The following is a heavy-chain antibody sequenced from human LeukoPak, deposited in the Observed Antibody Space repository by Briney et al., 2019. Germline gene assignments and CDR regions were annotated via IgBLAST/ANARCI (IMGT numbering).Heavy chain of an antibody. V-gene: IGHV1-3*01. CDR2: INAGNGNT. D-gene: IGHD2-15*01. J-gene: IGHJ4*02. CDR1: GYTFTTYA. CDR3: ARGSCSGGSCYCDY. Sequence: ASVKVSCKASGYTFTTYAMHWVRQAPGQRLEWMGWINAGNGNTKYSQKFQGRVTITRDTSASTAYMELSSLRSEDTAVYYCARGSCSGGSCYCDYWGPGTLVTVSS.